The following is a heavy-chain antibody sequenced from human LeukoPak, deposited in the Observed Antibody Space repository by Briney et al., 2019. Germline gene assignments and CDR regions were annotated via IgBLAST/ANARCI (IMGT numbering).Heavy chain of an antibody. CDR2: IYYSGST. D-gene: IGHD6-13*01. J-gene: IGHJ4*02. CDR1: GGSISSYY. CDR3: ARSPPGSSWYDYFDY. Sequence: SETLSLTCSVSGGSISSYYWSWIRQPPGKGLECIGYIYYSGSTNYNPSLKSRVTISVDTSKNQFSLKLSSVTAADTAVYYCARSPPGSSWYDYFDYWGQGTLVTVSS. V-gene: IGHV4-59*01.